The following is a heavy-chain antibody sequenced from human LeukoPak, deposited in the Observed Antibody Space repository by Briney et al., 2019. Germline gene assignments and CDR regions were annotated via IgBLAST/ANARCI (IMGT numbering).Heavy chain of an antibody. CDR3: AKVGSSSWTHNWFDP. Sequence: PGGSLRLSCAASGFTFSNYWMSWVRQAPGKGLEWVAHINQDGSEKYYVDSVKGRFTISRDNSKNTLYLQMNSLRAEDTAVYYCAKVGSSSWTHNWFDPWGQGTLVTVSS. D-gene: IGHD6-13*01. CDR2: INQDGSEK. J-gene: IGHJ5*02. CDR1: GFTFSNYW. V-gene: IGHV3-7*05.